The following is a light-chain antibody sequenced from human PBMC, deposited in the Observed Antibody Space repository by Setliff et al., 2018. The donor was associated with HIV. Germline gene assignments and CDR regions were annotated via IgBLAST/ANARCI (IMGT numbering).Light chain of an antibody. V-gene: IGLV2-8*01. Sequence: QSVLAQPPSASGSPGQSVTISCTGTSSDVGDYSYVSWFQQHPGKAPKLIIYEVTKRPSGVPDRFSGSKSGNTASLTVSGLQAEDEADYYCSSYAGSNNYVFGTGTKVTVL. CDR1: SSDVGDYSY. J-gene: IGLJ1*01. CDR3: SSYAGSNNYV. CDR2: EVT.